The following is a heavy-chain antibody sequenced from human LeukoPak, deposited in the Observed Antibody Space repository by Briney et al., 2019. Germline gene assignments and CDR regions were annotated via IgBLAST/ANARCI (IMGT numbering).Heavy chain of an antibody. V-gene: IGHV3-23*01. D-gene: IGHD2-2*01. CDR2: ISGSGGST. CDR1: GFTFSSYA. J-gene: IGHJ4*02. CDR3: AKDGGSVVPADTLDY. Sequence: GGSLRLSCAASGFTFSSYAMSWVRQAPGKGLEWVSAISGSGGSTYYADSVKGRFTISRDNSKNTLYLQMNSLRAEDTAVYYCAKDGGSVVPADTLDYWGQGTLVTVFS.